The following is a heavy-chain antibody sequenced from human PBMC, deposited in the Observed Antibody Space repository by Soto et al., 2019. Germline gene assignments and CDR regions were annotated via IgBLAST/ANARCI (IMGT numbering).Heavy chain of an antibody. J-gene: IGHJ1*01. CDR1: GFTFSTYV. D-gene: IGHD3-22*01. V-gene: IGHV3-30-3*01. Sequence: QVQLVESGGGVVQPGRSLRLSCTASGFTFSTYVMHWVRQAPGEGLEWVAGLSVDGSGTHYPDSVKGRFTISRDNSKNTLYLYMDSLTAEETAVYYCATEDESSGHAGTFHHWCQGTLVTVSS. CDR2: LSVDGSGT. CDR3: ATEDESSGHAGTFHH.